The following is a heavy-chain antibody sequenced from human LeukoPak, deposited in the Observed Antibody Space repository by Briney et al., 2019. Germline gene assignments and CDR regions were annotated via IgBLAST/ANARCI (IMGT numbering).Heavy chain of an antibody. D-gene: IGHD6-19*01. CDR2: IYSGGST. J-gene: IGHJ4*02. CDR3: ARDDSRVAGTDY. Sequence: GGSLRLSYAASGFTVISNYMSWVRQAPGKGLEWVSVIYSGGSTYYADSVQGRFTISRDNSKNTLYLQMNSLRVEDTAIYYCARDDSRVAGTDYWGQGTLVTVSS. V-gene: IGHV3-53*01. CDR1: GFTVISNY.